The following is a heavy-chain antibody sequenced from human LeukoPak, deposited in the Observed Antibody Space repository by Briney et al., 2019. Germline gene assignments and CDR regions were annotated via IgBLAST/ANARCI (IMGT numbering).Heavy chain of an antibody. D-gene: IGHD3-10*01. CDR3: ARGRGGSY. J-gene: IGHJ4*02. CDR2: IKQDGSEI. CDR1: GFRFSDFW. V-gene: IGHV3-7*01. Sequence: PGGSLRLSCAASGFRFSDFWMTWVRQAPGKGLEWVANIKQDGSEIYYADSVMGRLTISRDNTKNSLHLQMNSLRAEDTAVYYCARGRGGSYWGQGTLVTVFS.